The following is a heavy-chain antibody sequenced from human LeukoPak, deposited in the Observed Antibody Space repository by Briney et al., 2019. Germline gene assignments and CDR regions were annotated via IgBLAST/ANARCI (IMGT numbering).Heavy chain of an antibody. CDR1: GGTFSSYA. V-gene: IGHV1-69*13. D-gene: IGHD6-25*01. CDR2: IIPIFGTA. J-gene: IGHJ6*04. CDR3: ARDRQRGYYYGMDV. Sequence: ASVKVSCKASGGTFSSYAISWVRQAPGQGLEWMGGIIPIFGTANYAQKFQGRVTITADESTSTAYMELSSLRSEDTAVYYCARDRQRGYYYGMDVWGKGTTVTVSS.